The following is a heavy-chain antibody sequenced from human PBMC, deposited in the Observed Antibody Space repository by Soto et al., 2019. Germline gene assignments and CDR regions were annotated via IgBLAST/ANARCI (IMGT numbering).Heavy chain of an antibody. D-gene: IGHD2-15*01. CDR2: ISAYNGNT. CDR3: ARDLGVVVAATGYYYYYYYYMDV. CDR1: GYTFTSYG. Sequence: ASVKVSCKASGYTFTSYGIIWVRQAPGQGLEWMGWISAYNGNTNYSQKLQGRVTMTTEKSTSTAYMELRSLRSDDTAVYYCARDLGVVVAATGYYYYYYYYMDVWGKGTTVTVSS. J-gene: IGHJ6*03. V-gene: IGHV1-18*01.